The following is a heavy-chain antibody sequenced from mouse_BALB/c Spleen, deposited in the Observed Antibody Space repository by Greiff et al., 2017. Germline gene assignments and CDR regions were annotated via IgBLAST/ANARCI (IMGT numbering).Heavy chain of an antibody. V-gene: IGHV14-1*02. CDR3: ARHYYGSSSSY. Sequence: VQLHQSGAELVRPGALVKLSCKASGFNIKDYYMHWVKQRPEQGLEWIGWIDPENGNTIYDPKFQGKASITADTSSNTAYLQLSSLTSEDTAVYYCARHYYGSSSSYWGQGTTLTVSS. CDR2: IDPENGNT. CDR1: GFNIKDYY. D-gene: IGHD1-1*01. J-gene: IGHJ2*01.